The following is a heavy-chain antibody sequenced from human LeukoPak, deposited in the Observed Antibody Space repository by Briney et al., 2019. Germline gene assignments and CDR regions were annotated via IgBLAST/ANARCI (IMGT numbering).Heavy chain of an antibody. D-gene: IGHD1-14*01. CDR1: GGSFSGYY. Sequence: SETLSLTCAVYGGSFSGYYWSWIRQPPGKGLEWIGEINHSGSTNYNPSLKSRVTISVDTSKNQFSLRLSSVTAADTAVYYCARGPYPNPRAWGQGTLVTVSS. CDR3: ARGPYPNPRA. CDR2: INHSGST. V-gene: IGHV4-34*01. J-gene: IGHJ5*02.